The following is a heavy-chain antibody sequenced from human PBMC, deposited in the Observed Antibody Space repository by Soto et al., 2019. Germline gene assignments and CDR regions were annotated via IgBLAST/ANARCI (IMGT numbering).Heavy chain of an antibody. V-gene: IGHV3-23*01. CDR1: GFTFSSYA. CDR2: ISGSGGST. D-gene: IGHD5-18*01. J-gene: IGHJ4*02. CDR3: AKRGFIYGTQLYYFDY. Sequence: PGGSLRLSCAASGFTFSSYAMSWVRQAPGKGLEWVSVISGSGGSTYYADSVKGRFTISRDNSKNTLYLQMNGLRAEDTAVYYCAKRGFIYGTQLYYFDYWGQGTLVTVSS.